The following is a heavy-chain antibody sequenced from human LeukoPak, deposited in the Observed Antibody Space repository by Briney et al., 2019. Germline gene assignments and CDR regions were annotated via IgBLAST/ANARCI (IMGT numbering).Heavy chain of an antibody. V-gene: IGHV3-23*01. J-gene: IGHJ4*02. CDR3: AKDISQGYTFGSIEEDY. D-gene: IGHD5-18*01. CDR1: GLTFSSYA. Sequence: GGSLRLSCAASGLTFSSYAMSRVRQAPGKGLEWLSAISESDGSTYYADSVKGRFTISRDNSKNTLYLQMNSLGADDTAVYFCAKDISQGYTFGSIEEDYWGQGTLVTVSS. CDR2: ISESDGST.